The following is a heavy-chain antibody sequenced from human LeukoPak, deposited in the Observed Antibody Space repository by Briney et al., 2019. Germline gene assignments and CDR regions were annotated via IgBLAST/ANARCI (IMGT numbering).Heavy chain of an antibody. CDR2: IYWNDDK. CDR3: AHRRSEYNGYDEFYY. CDR1: GFSLSTSGLG. Sequence: SGPTLVNPTQTLTLTCTFSGFSLSTSGLGVGWIRQPPGKALEWLALIYWNDDKTYSPSLKSRLTITKDTSKNQVILTMTNMDPVDTATYYCAHRRSEYNGYDEFYYWGQGTLVTVST. J-gene: IGHJ4*02. V-gene: IGHV2-5*01. D-gene: IGHD5-12*01.